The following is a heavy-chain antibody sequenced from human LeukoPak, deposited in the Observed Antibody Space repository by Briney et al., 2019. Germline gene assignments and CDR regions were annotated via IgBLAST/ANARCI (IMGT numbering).Heavy chain of an antibody. Sequence: SETLSLTCTVSGXSITSYYWIWIRQPPGKGLEWIGYIYYSGSTNYNPSLKSRVTISVDTSKNQFSLKLSSVTAADTAVYYCARGRYGDYERYFDYWGQGTLVTVSS. D-gene: IGHD4-17*01. CDR1: GXSITSYY. J-gene: IGHJ4*02. CDR3: ARGRYGDYERYFDY. CDR2: IYYSGST. V-gene: IGHV4-59*01.